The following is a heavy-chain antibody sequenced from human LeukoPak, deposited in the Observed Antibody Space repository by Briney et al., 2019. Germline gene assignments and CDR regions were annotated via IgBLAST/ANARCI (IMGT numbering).Heavy chain of an antibody. CDR1: GFTVRSNY. CDR2: IHNDGST. D-gene: IGHD5-12*01. CDR3: AKDVYSGYHSPVNYFDY. Sequence: GGSLRLSCAASGFTVRSNYMSWVRQAPGTGLEWVSLIHNDGSTYYADSVKGRFTISRDNSKNTLNLQMNSLRVEDTAVYYCAKDVYSGYHSPVNYFDYWGQGTLVTVSS. V-gene: IGHV3-53*01. J-gene: IGHJ4*02.